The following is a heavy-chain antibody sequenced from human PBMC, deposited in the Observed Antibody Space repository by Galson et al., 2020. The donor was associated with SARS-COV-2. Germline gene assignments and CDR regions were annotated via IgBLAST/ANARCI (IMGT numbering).Heavy chain of an antibody. CDR2: ISWNSGSI. J-gene: IGHJ6*02. Sequence: GGSLRLSCAASGFTLDNYAMHWVRQAPGKGLEWVSGISWNSGSISYADSVKGRFTISRDNAKNSLYLQMNRLRTEDTALYYCAKDATDCSRTSCYSHYYYGLDVWGQGTTVTVSS. CDR1: GFTLDNYA. CDR3: AKDATDCSRTSCYSHYYYGLDV. D-gene: IGHD2-2*02. V-gene: IGHV3-9*01.